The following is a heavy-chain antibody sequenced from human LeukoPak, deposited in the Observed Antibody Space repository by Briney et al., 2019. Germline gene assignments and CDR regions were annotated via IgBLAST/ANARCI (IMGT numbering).Heavy chain of an antibody. CDR2: IYHSGST. V-gene: IGHV4-38-2*02. J-gene: IGHJ4*02. D-gene: IGHD2-15*01. Sequence: SETLSLTCTVSGYSISSGYYWGWIRQPPGKGREWIGSIYHSGSTYYNPSLKSRVTISVDTSKNQFSLKLSSVTAADTAVYYCASGIVVVAASDYWGQGTLVTVSS. CDR1: GYSISSGYY. CDR3: ASGIVVVAASDY.